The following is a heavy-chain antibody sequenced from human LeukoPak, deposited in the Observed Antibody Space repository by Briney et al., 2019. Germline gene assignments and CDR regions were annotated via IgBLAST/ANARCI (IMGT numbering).Heavy chain of an antibody. D-gene: IGHD3-10*01. V-gene: IGHV3-66*01. CDR1: GFTVSGNY. J-gene: IGHJ4*02. Sequence: PGGSLRLSCAASGFTVSGNYMSWVRQAPGKGLEWVSVIYSGGSTYYADSVKGRFTISRDNANNSLSLQMNSLRDEDTAVYYCVLGSPFDYWGQGTLVTVSS. CDR3: VLGSPFDY. CDR2: IYSGGST.